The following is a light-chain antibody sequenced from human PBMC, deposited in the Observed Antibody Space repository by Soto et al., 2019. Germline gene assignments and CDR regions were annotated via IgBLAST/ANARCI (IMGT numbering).Light chain of an antibody. V-gene: IGLV2-14*01. Sequence: QSALTQPASVSGSPGQSITISCTGTSSDIGRYKFVSWFQQHPGKAPKLMIFEGTNRPSGVSNRFSGSKSGNTVSLTISGLQAEDEAIYFCSSSTNTNTLVIFGGGTKLTVL. J-gene: IGLJ2*01. CDR2: EGT. CDR1: SSDIGRYKF. CDR3: SSSTNTNTLVI.